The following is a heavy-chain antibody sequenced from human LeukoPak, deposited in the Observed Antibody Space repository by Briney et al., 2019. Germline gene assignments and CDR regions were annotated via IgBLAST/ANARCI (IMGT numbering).Heavy chain of an antibody. D-gene: IGHD4-17*01. J-gene: IGHJ5*02. CDR3: AKGSSRGTTLTWFDP. CDR2: ISGTGGTT. Sequence: GGSLRLSCAASGFTFSDYAMTWVRQAPGKGLEWVPVISGTGGTTYHADSVKGQFTVSRDNSQNTLYLQMNSLRVDDTAVYYCAKGSSRGTTLTWFDPWGQGTLVTVSS. V-gene: IGHV3-23*01. CDR1: GFTFSDYA.